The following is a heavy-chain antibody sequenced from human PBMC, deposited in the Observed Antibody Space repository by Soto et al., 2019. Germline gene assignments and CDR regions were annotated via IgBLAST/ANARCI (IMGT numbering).Heavy chain of an antibody. J-gene: IGHJ3*02. CDR3: ARHELRLLMDTGAFDI. Sequence: ASVKVSCKASGYTFTSYGISWVRQAPGQGLEWMGWISAYNGNTNYAQKLQGRVTMTTDTSTSTAYMELRSLRSDDTAVYYCARHELRLLMDTGAFDIWGQGTMVTVSS. CDR2: ISAYNGNT. V-gene: IGHV1-18*01. D-gene: IGHD5-18*01. CDR1: GYTFTSYG.